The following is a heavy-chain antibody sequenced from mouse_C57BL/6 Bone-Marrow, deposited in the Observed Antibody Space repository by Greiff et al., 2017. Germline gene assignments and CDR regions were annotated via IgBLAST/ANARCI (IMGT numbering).Heavy chain of an antibody. V-gene: IGHV1-74*01. J-gene: IGHJ4*01. Sequence: QVQLKQPGAELVQPGASVKVSCKASGYTFTSYWMHWVKQRPGQGLEWIGRIHPSDSDTNYNQKFKGKATLTVDKYSSTAYMQLSSLTSEDSAVYYCAIVDAMDYWGQATSVTVSS. CDR3: AIVDAMDY. CDR1: GYTFTSYW. CDR2: IHPSDSDT.